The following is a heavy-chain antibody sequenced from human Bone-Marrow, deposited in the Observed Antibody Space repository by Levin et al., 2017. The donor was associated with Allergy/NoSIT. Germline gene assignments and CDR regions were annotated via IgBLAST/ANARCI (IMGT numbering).Heavy chain of an antibody. Sequence: SSETLSLTCTVSGGSISSSSYYWGWIRQPPGKGLEWIASSYYSGSSYYNPSLKSRVTISVDTSNNQFSLKLNSVTAADTAVYYCARHTKYFDILTGYYRPDAFDIWGQGTMVTVSS. D-gene: IGHD3-9*01. CDR2: SYYSGSS. CDR1: GGSISSSSYY. CDR3: ARHTKYFDILTGYYRPDAFDI. V-gene: IGHV4-39*01. J-gene: IGHJ3*02.